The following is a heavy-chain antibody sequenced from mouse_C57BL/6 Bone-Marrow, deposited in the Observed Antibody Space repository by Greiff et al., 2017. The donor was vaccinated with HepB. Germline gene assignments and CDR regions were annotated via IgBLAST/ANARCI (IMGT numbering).Heavy chain of an antibody. CDR3: ARSPDSYYYGSSPAWFAY. V-gene: IGHV1-55*01. D-gene: IGHD1-1*01. CDR1: GYTFTSYW. J-gene: IGHJ3*01. CDR2: IYPGSGST. Sequence: QVQLQQPGAELVKPGASVKMSCKASGYTFTSYWITWVKQRPGQGLEWIGDIYPGSGSTNYNEKFKSKATLTVDTSSSTAYMQLSSLTSEDSAVYYCARSPDSYYYGSSPAWFAYWGQGTLVTVSA.